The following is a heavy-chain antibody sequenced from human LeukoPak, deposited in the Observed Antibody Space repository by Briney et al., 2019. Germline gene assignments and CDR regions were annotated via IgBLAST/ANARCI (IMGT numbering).Heavy chain of an antibody. J-gene: IGHJ4*02. Sequence: GESLKISCKGSGYSFTSYWIGWVRQMPGKGLEWMGIFYPGDSDTTYSPSFQGQVTISADKSINTAYLQWSSLKASDTAIYYCARLDCSGGSCLTPPHFDYWGQGTLVTVSS. CDR2: FYPGDSDT. CDR3: ARLDCSGGSCLTPPHFDY. CDR1: GYSFTSYW. D-gene: IGHD2-15*01. V-gene: IGHV5-51*01.